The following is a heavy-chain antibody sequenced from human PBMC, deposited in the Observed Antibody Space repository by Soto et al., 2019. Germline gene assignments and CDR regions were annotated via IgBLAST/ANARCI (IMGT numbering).Heavy chain of an antibody. CDR2: ISSSSRYI. CDR1: GFTFSSYN. Sequence: GGSLRLSCAASGFTFSSYNMNWVRQAPGKGLEWVSSISSSSRYIYYADSVQGRFTIPSDSAKNSLYLQKHSQRAEDAAVYHCARDRGEQWLDYYYFCYGREAWGPGTRVTV. CDR3: ARDRGEQWLDYYYFCYGREA. J-gene: IGHJ6*02. D-gene: IGHD6-19*01. V-gene: IGHV3-21*01.